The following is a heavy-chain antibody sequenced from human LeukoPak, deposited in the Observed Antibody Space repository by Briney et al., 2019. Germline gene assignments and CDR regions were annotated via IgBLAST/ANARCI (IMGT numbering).Heavy chain of an antibody. Sequence: PSQTLSLTCTVSGGSISSGDYYWHWIRQPPGTGLEWIGYIYYSGSTYYNPPLKSRVTISVDTSKSQFSLKLSSVTAADTAVYYCARLRGYYFDYWGQGTLVTVSS. CDR1: GGSISSGDYY. CDR3: ARLRGYYFDY. D-gene: IGHD3-16*01. V-gene: IGHV4-30-4*08. J-gene: IGHJ4*02. CDR2: IYYSGST.